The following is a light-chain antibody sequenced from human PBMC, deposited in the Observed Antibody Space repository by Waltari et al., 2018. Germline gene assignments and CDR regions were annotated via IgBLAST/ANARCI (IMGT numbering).Light chain of an antibody. Sequence: DIQMTQSPSSVSASVGDSVTISCRASQVIRTWLAWYQQKPGKVPNLLIYAASSLKSGVPSRFSGSGSGTEFTLTISSLQPEDFATYYCQQANSFPYTFGQGTKLEIK. CDR3: QQANSFPYT. V-gene: IGKV1-12*01. J-gene: IGKJ2*01. CDR2: AAS. CDR1: QVIRTW.